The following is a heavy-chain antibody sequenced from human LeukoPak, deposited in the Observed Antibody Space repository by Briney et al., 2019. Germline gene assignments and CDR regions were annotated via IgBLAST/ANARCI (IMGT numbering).Heavy chain of an antibody. CDR3: ARVLEGFFDY. J-gene: IGHJ4*02. V-gene: IGHV3-66*02. Sequence: GGSLRLFCAASGFTVSSNYMSWVRQAPGKGLEWVSVIDSGGSTYYADSVKGRFTISRDNSKNTLDLQMNSLRTEDTAVYYCARVLEGFFDYWGQGTLVTVSS. D-gene: IGHD3-3*02. CDR2: IDSGGST. CDR1: GFTVSSNY.